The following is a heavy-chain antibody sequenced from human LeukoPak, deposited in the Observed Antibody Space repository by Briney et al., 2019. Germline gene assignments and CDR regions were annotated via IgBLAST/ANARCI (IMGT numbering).Heavy chain of an antibody. V-gene: IGHV3-30*03. CDR2: ISYDGSNK. CDR3: LGSNIAAV. CDR1: GFTFSSYG. D-gene: IGHD6-13*01. Sequence: GGSLRLSCAASGFTFSSYGMHWVRQAPGKGLEWVAVISYDGSNKYYADSVKGRFTISRDNAQNSLYLQMNNLGVEDTAAYYCLGSNIAAVWGQGTPVTVSS. J-gene: IGHJ4*02.